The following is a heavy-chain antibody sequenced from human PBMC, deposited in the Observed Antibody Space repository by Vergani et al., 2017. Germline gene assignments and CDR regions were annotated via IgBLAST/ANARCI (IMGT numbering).Heavy chain of an antibody. CDR2: MDYSGST. CDR3: ASKRGACRAAYCHSYDF. J-gene: IGHJ4*02. D-gene: IGHD2-15*01. CDR1: CDSVISTDYH. V-gene: IGHV4-39*01. Sequence: QVQLQESGPGLVKPSETLSLTCTVSCDSVISTDYHWGWIRQPPGKGLEWIGSMDYSGSTSYNPSLESRISISFETPKNQFSLRLTSVNAADTAVYYCASKRGACRAAYCHSYDFWGPGTLVGVSS.